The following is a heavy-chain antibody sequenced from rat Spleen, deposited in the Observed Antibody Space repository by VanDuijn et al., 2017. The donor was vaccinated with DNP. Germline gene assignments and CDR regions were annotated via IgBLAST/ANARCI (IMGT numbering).Heavy chain of an antibody. Sequence: QVQLKESGPGLVQPSQTLSLTCTVSGFSLTSYGVSWVRQPPGKGLEWISAISSGGSTYYNSALKSRLSISRDTSKSQVFLKMNSLQTEDTAIYFCTRGGVTTPFVYWGQGTLVTVSS. CDR2: ISSGGST. J-gene: IGHJ3*01. CDR3: TRGGVTTPFVY. CDR1: GFSLTSYG. V-gene: IGHV2S12*01. D-gene: IGHD4-5*01.